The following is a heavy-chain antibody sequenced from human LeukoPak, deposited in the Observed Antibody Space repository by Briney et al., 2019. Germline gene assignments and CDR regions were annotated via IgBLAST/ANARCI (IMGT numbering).Heavy chain of an antibody. Sequence: GGSLRLSCTASGFTIGNRWMHWVRQAPARGLVGVARIFGDATGASYADSVKGRFSISRDNAKNTLYLEINNLRVEDTAVYYCARAHVFGSIQHWDYGGQGTLAIVSS. CDR2: IFGDATGA. J-gene: IGHJ4*02. V-gene: IGHV3-74*01. CDR1: GFTIGNRW. D-gene: IGHD3-10*01. CDR3: ARAHVFGSIQHWDY.